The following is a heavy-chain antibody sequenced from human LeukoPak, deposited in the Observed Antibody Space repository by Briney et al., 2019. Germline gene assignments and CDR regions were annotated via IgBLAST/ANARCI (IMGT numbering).Heavy chain of an antibody. Sequence: GASVKVSCKASGYTFTGYYMHWVRQAPGQGLEWMGWINPNSGGTNYAQKFQGRVTMTRDTSISTDYMELSRVRSDDTAVYYCARGSPAYSSSWRLFDYWGQGTLVTVSS. D-gene: IGHD6-13*01. J-gene: IGHJ4*02. CDR3: ARGSPAYSSSWRLFDY. V-gene: IGHV1-2*02. CDR1: GYTFTGYY. CDR2: INPNSGGT.